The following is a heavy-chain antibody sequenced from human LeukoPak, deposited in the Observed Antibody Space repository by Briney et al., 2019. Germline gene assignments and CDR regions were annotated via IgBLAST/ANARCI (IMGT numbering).Heavy chain of an antibody. J-gene: IGHJ4*02. D-gene: IGHD2-21*01. CDR2: IYTSGTT. CDR3: ARAECGSDCYYFDY. Sequence: PSETLSLTCTVSGGSMRTYYWSWIRQPAGKGLEWIGRIYTSGTTNYNPSLKSRVTMSVDTSKNQSSLKLSSVTAADTAVYYCARAECGSDCYYFDYWGQGTLVTVSS. CDR1: GGSMRTYY. V-gene: IGHV4-4*07.